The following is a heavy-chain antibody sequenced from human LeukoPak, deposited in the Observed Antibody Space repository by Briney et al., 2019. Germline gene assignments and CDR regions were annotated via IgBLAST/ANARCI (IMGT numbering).Heavy chain of an antibody. CDR2: IIPIFGTA. J-gene: IGHJ4*02. Sequence: SVNVSCKASGGTFSSYAISWVRQAPGQGLEWMGGIIPIFGTANYAQKFQGRVTISADESTSTAYMELSSLRSEDTAVYYCAREARSGTPFDYWGQGTLVTVSS. CDR1: GGTFSSYA. CDR3: AREARSGTPFDY. V-gene: IGHV1-69*01. D-gene: IGHD2-15*01.